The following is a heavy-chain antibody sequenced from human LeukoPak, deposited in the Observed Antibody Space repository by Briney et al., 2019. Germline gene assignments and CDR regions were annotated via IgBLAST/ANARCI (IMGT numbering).Heavy chain of an antibody. CDR2: ISSSSSYI. V-gene: IGHV3-21*01. J-gene: IGHJ4*02. Sequence: GGSLRLSCAASGFTFSSYSMNWVRQAPGKGLEWVSSISSSSSYIYYADSVKGRFTISRDNSKNTLYLQMNSLRAEDTAVYYCARVKTVYFDYWGQGTLVTVSS. CDR1: GFTFSSYS. D-gene: IGHD1-1*01. CDR3: ARVKTVYFDY.